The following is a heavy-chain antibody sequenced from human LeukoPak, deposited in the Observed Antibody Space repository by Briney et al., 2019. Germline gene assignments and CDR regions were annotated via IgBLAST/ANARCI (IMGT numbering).Heavy chain of an antibody. CDR3: AREAYYDFWSGYYHYYYYGMDV. CDR1: GGSISSYY. D-gene: IGHD3-3*01. V-gene: IGHV4-59*01. CDR2: IYYSGST. Sequence: TASETLSLTCTVSGGSISSYYWSWIRQPPGKGLEWIGYIYYSGSTNYNPSLKSRVTISVDTSKNQFSLKLSSVTAADTAVYYCAREAYYDFWSGYYHYYYYGMDVWGQGTTVTVSS. J-gene: IGHJ6*02.